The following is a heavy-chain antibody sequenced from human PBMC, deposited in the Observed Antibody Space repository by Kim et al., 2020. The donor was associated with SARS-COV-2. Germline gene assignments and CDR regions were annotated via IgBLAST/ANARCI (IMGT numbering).Heavy chain of an antibody. V-gene: IGHV1-8*01. CDR2: MNPNSGNT. CDR3: ARVRMVLAYYYYGMDV. CDR1: GYTFTSYD. J-gene: IGHJ6*02. D-gene: IGHD3-10*01. Sequence: ASVKVSCKASGYTFTSYDINWVRQATGQGLEWMGWMNPNSGNTGYAQKFQGRVTMTRNTSISTAYMELSSLRSEDTAVYYCARVRMVLAYYYYGMDVWGQGTTVTVSS.